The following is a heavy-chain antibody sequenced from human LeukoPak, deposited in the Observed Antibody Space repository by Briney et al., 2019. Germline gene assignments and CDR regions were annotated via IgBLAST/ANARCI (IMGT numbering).Heavy chain of an antibody. CDR2: ISSSSGDA. CDR3: ARDEPRSGSYYG. V-gene: IGHV3-11*06. Sequence: GGSLRLSCAASGFTFSDNYMSWIRQAPGKGLEWVSCISSSSGDANYADSVKGRFTISRDNAKNSLYLQMNSLRAEDTAVYYCARDEPRSGSYYGWGQGTLVTVSS. D-gene: IGHD3-10*01. J-gene: IGHJ4*02. CDR1: GFTFSDNY.